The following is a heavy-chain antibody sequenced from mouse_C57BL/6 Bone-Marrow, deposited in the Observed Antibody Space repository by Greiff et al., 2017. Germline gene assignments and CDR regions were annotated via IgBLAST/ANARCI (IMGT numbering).Heavy chain of an antibody. CDR3: AGRAYYSNYFCCAY. CDR1: GYTFTDYN. V-gene: IGHV1-22*01. D-gene: IGHD2-5*01. Sequence: VQLQQSGPELVKPGASVKMSCKASGYTFTDYNMHWVKQSPGKSLEWIGHINPNNGGTSYNQKFKGKATLTVNKSSSTAYMELRSLTSKESAVYDCAGRAYYSNYFCCAYWGQGTLVTVSA. CDR2: INPNNGGT. J-gene: IGHJ3*01.